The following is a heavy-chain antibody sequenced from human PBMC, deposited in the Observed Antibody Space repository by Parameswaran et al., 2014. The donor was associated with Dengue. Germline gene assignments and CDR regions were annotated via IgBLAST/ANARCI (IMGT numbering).Heavy chain of an antibody. CDR2: IDWDDDK. J-gene: IGHJ6*02. Sequence: PGKALEWLALIDWDDDKYYSTSLKTRLTISKDTSKNQVVLTMTNMDPVDTATYYCARTSHWGHRQRPYGDYIYYGMDVWGQGTTVTVSS. V-gene: IGHV2-70*01. D-gene: IGHD4-17*01. CDR3: ARTSHWGHRQRPYGDYIYYGMDV.